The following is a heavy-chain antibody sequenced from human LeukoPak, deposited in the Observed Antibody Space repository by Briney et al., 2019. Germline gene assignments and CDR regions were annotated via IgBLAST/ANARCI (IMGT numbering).Heavy chain of an antibody. J-gene: IGHJ4*02. Sequence: PSETLSLTCAVYGGSFSGYYWSWIRQPPGKGLEWIGEINHSGSTNYNASLKSRVTISVDTSKNQFSLKLSSVTAADTAVYYCARWASSSWYIYYFDYWGQGTLVTVSS. D-gene: IGHD6-13*01. CDR3: ARWASSSWYIYYFDY. V-gene: IGHV4-34*01. CDR2: INHSGST. CDR1: GGSFSGYY.